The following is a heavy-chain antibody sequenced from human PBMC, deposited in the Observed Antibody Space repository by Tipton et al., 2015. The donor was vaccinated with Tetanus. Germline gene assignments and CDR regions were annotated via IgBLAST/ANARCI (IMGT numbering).Heavy chain of an antibody. Sequence: TLSLTCTVSGGSISSGGYYWSWIRQHPGKGLEWIGDIYYSGSTYYNPSLKSRVTISVDTSKNQYSLKLNSVTAADAAVYYCARDQARGALGWIYFYYWGQGTLVTVSS. V-gene: IGHV4-31*03. D-gene: IGHD1-26*01. CDR3: ARDQARGALGWIYFYY. J-gene: IGHJ4*02. CDR1: GGSISSGGYY. CDR2: IYYSGST.